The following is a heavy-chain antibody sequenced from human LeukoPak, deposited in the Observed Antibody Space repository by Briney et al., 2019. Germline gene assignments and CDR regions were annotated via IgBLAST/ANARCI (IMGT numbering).Heavy chain of an antibody. CDR2: ISYDGGNI. J-gene: IGHJ4*02. CDR1: GFKFDTYA. V-gene: IGHV3-30*04. Sequence: GGSLRLSCAPSGFKFDTYAMHWVRQAPGKGLEWVALISYDGGNIYYVDSVRGRFTISRDSDNKMLYLQMNSLRPEDTAVYYCARDPPFGNGWSQNFFDYWGQGTLVIVSS. D-gene: IGHD6-19*01. CDR3: ARDPPFGNGWSQNFFDY.